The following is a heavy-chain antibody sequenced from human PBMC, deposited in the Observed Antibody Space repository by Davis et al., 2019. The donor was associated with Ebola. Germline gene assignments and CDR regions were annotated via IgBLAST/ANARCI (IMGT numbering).Heavy chain of an antibody. J-gene: IGHJ5*02. CDR2: IIPIFGTA. V-gene: IGHV1-69*13. D-gene: IGHD2-2*01. CDR1: GGTFSSYA. CDR3: ARGGFGYCSSTSCYGNWFDP. Sequence: SVKVSCKASGGTFSSYAISWVRQAPGQGLEWMGGIIPIFGTANYAQKFQGRVTITADESTSTVYMELSSLRSEDTAVYNCARGGFGYCSSTSCYGNWFDPWGQGTLVTVSS.